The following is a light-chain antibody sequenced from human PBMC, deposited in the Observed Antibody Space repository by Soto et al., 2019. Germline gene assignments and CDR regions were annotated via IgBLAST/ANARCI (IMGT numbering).Light chain of an antibody. CDR3: QQYSTYPLT. CDR2: RAS. Sequence: DIQMTQSPSTRSASVGDRVTMTCRASQSISNSLAWYQQQPGKAPKLPIYRASALQSGVPSRFSGSGSGTEFTLTIDSLQPDDFATFYCQQYSTYPLTFGGGTKVDIK. J-gene: IGKJ4*01. CDR1: QSISNS. V-gene: IGKV1-5*03.